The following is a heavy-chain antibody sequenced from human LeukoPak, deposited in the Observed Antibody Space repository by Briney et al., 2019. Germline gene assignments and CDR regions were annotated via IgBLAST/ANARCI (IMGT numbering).Heavy chain of an antibody. D-gene: IGHD1-26*01. CDR2: IIPIFGTA. V-gene: IGHV1-69*05. J-gene: IGHJ3*02. CDR1: GGTFSSYA. CDR3: ARGVERGSFYEGAFDI. Sequence: SVKVSCKASGGTFSSYAISWVRQAPGQGLEWMGGIIPIFGTANYAQKFQGRVTITTDESTSTAYMELSSLRSEDTAVYYCARGVERGSFYEGAFDIWGQGTMVTVSS.